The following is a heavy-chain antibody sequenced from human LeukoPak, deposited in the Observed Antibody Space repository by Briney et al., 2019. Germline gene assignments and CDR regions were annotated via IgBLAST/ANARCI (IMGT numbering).Heavy chain of an antibody. J-gene: IGHJ4*02. D-gene: IGHD3-9*01. V-gene: IGHV3-23*01. Sequence: GGSLRLSCAASGFTFSDYAMSWVRQAPGKGLEWVSAISGSGGSTYYADSVKGRFTISRDNSKNTLYLQMNSLRAEDTAVYYCAKTRDLILTGRMWEAGYYFDYWGQGTLVTVSS. CDR2: ISGSGGST. CDR1: GFTFSDYA. CDR3: AKTRDLILTGRMWEAGYYFDY.